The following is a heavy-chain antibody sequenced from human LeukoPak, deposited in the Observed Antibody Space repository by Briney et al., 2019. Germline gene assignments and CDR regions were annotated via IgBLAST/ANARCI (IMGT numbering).Heavy chain of an antibody. D-gene: IGHD6-19*01. J-gene: IGHJ6*02. CDR3: ARASGSGWIGYYYYGMDV. Sequence: SETLSLTCTVSGGSISSSSYYWGWIRQPPGKGLEWIGSIYYSGSTYYNPSLKSRVTISVDTSKNQFSLKLSSVTAADTAVYYCARASGSGWIGYYYYGMDVWGQGTTVTVSS. CDR1: GGSISSSSYY. CDR2: IYYSGST. V-gene: IGHV4-39*01.